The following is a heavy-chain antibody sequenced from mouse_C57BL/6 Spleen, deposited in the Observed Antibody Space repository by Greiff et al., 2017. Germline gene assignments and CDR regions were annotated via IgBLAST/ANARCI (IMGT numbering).Heavy chain of an antibody. CDR3: ARITTVVSYYAMDY. D-gene: IGHD1-1*01. V-gene: IGHV1-55*01. Sequence: VQLQQPGAELVKPGASVKMSCKASGYTFTSYWITWVKQRPGQGLERIGDIYPGSGSTNYNEKFKSKATLTVDTSSSTAYMQLSSLTSEDSAVYYCARITTVVSYYAMDYWGQGTSVTVSS. CDR1: GYTFTSYW. CDR2: IYPGSGST. J-gene: IGHJ4*01.